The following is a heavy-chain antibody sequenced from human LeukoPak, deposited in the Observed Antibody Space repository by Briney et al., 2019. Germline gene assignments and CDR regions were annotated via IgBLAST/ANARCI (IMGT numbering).Heavy chain of an antibody. Sequence: ASVKVSCKASGYTFTGYYIHWVRQAPGQGLEWMGWINPNSGNIKYGQKFQGRVTMTRDTSISTAYMELSRLRSDDTAVYYCARTKDKDSWSGYYRRRDYFYMDVWGKGTTVTISS. J-gene: IGHJ6*03. CDR2: INPNSGNI. V-gene: IGHV1-2*02. D-gene: IGHD3-3*01. CDR3: ARTKDKDSWSGYYRRRDYFYMDV. CDR1: GYTFTGYY.